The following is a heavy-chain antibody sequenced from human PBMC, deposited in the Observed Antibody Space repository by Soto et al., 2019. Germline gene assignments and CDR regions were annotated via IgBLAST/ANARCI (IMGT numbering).Heavy chain of an antibody. D-gene: IGHD3-10*01. CDR2: IYTSGST. CDR3: ARDLLWFGELSHVIWFDP. CDR1: GGSISSYY. V-gene: IGHV4-4*07. Sequence: SETLSLTCTVSGGSISSYYWSWIRQPAGKGLEWIGRIYTSGSTNYNPSLKSRVTMSVDTSKNQFSLKLSSVTAADTAVYYCARDLLWFGELSHVIWFDPWGQGTLVTVSS. J-gene: IGHJ5*02.